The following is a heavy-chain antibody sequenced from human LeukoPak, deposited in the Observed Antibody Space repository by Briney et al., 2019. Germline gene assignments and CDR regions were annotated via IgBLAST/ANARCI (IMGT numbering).Heavy chain of an antibody. CDR1: GASISSGTYY. CDR3: ARWRGINGSGSYFGPRNRGFDY. J-gene: IGHJ4*02. D-gene: IGHD3-10*01. CDR2: LYSRGST. V-gene: IGHV4-61*02. Sequence: PSETLSLTCTVSGASISSGTYYWSWIRQPAGKGLEWIGRLYSRGSTIYNPSLKSRVSISVDTSKNQFSLKLSSVTAADTAVYYCARWRGINGSGSYFGPRNRGFDYWGQGTLVTVSS.